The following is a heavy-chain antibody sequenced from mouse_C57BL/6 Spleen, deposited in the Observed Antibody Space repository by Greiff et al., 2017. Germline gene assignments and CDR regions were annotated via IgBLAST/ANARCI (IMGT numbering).Heavy chain of an antibody. Sequence: EVQGVESGGDLVKPGGSLKLSCAASGFTFSSYGMSWVRQTPDKRLEWVATISSGGSYTYYPDSVKGRFTISRDNAKNTLYLQMSSLKSEDTAMYYCASHYYGSSYGWYFDVWGTGTTVTVSS. CDR1: GFTFSSYG. V-gene: IGHV5-6*01. J-gene: IGHJ1*03. CDR2: ISSGGSYT. CDR3: ASHYYGSSYGWYFDV. D-gene: IGHD1-1*01.